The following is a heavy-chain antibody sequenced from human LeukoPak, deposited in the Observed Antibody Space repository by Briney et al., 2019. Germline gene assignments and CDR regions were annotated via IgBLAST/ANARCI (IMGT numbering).Heavy chain of an antibody. CDR3: ARVGYFDWLFFDY. D-gene: IGHD3-9*01. CDR2: IYYSGST. CDR1: GGSISSYY. Sequence: SETLSLTCTVSGGSISSYYWSWIRQPPGKGLEWIGYIYYSGSTNYNPSLKSRVTISVDTSKIQFSLKLSSVTAADTAVYYCARVGYFDWLFFDYWGQGTLVTVSS. J-gene: IGHJ4*02. V-gene: IGHV4-59*01.